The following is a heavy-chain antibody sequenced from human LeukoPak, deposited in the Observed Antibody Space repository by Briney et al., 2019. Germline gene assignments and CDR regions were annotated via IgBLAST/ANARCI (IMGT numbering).Heavy chain of an antibody. V-gene: IGHV4-31*03. J-gene: IGHJ4*02. Sequence: PSETLSLTCTVSGGSISSGGYYWSWIRQHPGKGLEWIGYIYYSGSTYYNPSLKSRVTISVDTSKNQFSLKLSSVTAADTAVYYCAREGRFDDFWSGYIDYWGQGTPVTVSS. D-gene: IGHD3-3*01. CDR2: IYYSGST. CDR3: AREGRFDDFWSGYIDY. CDR1: GGSISSGGYY.